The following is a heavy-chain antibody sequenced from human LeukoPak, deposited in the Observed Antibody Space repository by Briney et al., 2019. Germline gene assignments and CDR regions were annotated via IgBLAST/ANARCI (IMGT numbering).Heavy chain of an antibody. V-gene: IGHV3-23*01. J-gene: IGHJ4*02. CDR2: IGGSGGST. Sequence: GESLKISCKGSGYSFTSYWIGWVRQMPGKGLEWVSAIGGSGGSTYYADSVKGRFTISRDNAKNSLYLQMNSLRAEDTAVYYCARERQGYFDYWGQGTLVTVSS. CDR3: ARERQGYFDY. CDR1: GYSFTSYW.